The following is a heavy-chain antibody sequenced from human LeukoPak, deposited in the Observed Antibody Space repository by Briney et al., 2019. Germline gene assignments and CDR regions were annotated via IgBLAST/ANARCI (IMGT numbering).Heavy chain of an antibody. D-gene: IGHD1-26*01. Sequence: PSETLSLTCTVSGGSISSGGYYWSWIRQPPGKGLEWIGSIHDGGSTSYDSSLKSRVAISVDRSKNQFSLTLSSVTAADTAIYYCARDSPKRYSGSYFDYWGQGTLVTVSS. CDR2: IHDGGST. J-gene: IGHJ4*02. CDR3: ARDSPKRYSGSYFDY. CDR1: GGSISSGGYY. V-gene: IGHV4-30-2*01.